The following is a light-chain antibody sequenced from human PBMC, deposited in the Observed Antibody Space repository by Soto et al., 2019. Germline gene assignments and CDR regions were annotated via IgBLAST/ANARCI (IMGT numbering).Light chain of an antibody. V-gene: IGLV6-57*02. CDR2: ADD. CDR1: GGSIANNY. J-gene: IGLJ2*01. Sequence: NFMLTQPHSVSGSPAKTVTISYTGSGGSIANNYVQWYQQRPGSAPTTVIFADDQRPSGVPDRFSGSIDSSSNSASLTISGLKTEDEADYYCQSFDTNSHVIFGGGTKLTVL. CDR3: QSFDTNSHVI.